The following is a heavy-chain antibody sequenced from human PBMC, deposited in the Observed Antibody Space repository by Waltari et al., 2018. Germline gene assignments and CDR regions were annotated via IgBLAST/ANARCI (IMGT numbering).Heavy chain of an antibody. Sequence: QVQLQQWGAGLLKPSETLSLTCAVYGGSFSGYYWSWIRQPPGKGLEWIGEINHIGSTNYNPSLKSRVTISVDPSKNRFSLKLSSVTAADTAVYYWARDRRSGGVDYWGQGTLVTVSS. CDR3: ARDRRSGGVDY. CDR2: INHIGST. J-gene: IGHJ4*02. V-gene: IGHV4-34*01. CDR1: GGSFSGYY. D-gene: IGHD3-10*01.